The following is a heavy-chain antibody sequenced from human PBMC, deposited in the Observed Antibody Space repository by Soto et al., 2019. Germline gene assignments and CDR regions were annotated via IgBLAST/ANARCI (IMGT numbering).Heavy chain of an antibody. Sequence: QVQLEQSGAEVKKPGSSVKISCKASGGTLSDHGVSWLRQAPGHGLEWVGGTIPVFNTAKYAPKFPGRVTIAADKSTNIAYMELGSLRSDYTAFYYCARVVYGSGNYYTGPSAFDSWGQGTLVIVSS. CDR1: GGTLSDHG. CDR2: TIPVFNTA. D-gene: IGHD3-10*01. J-gene: IGHJ3*02. V-gene: IGHV1-69*06. CDR3: ARVVYGSGNYYTGPSAFDS.